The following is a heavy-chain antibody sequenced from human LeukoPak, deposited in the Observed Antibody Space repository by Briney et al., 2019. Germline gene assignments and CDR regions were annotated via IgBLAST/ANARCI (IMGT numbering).Heavy chain of an antibody. D-gene: IGHD2-15*01. Sequence: GASVKVSCKAAGYTFTGYYMFWVRQAPGQGLEWMGRINPNSGGTNYAQKFQGRVTMTRDTSISTAYMELSRLRADDTAVYYCARGYCSGGGCYSVEQWFDPWGQGTLVTVSS. V-gene: IGHV1-2*06. CDR2: INPNSGGT. CDR3: ARGYCSGGGCYSVEQWFDP. CDR1: GYTFTGYY. J-gene: IGHJ5*02.